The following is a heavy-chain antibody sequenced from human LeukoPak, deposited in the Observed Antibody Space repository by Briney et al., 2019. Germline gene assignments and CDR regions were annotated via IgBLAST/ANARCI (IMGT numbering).Heavy chain of an antibody. CDR2: IYYSGST. J-gene: IGHJ5*02. V-gene: IGHV4-39*01. D-gene: IGHD3-22*01. Sequence: SETLSLTCTVSGGSISIYYWGWIRQPPGKGLEWIGSIYYSGSTYYNPSLKSRVTISVDTSKNQFSLKLSSVTAADTAVYYCASQGVTMIVVVGNWFDPWGQGTLVTVSS. CDR1: GGSISIYY. CDR3: ASQGVTMIVVVGNWFDP.